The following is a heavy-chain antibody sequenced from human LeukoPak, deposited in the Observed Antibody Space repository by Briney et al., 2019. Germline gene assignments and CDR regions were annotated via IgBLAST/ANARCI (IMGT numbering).Heavy chain of an antibody. V-gene: IGHV3-30*03. CDR3: AREGMGTTVSAWFDP. CDR1: GFTFSSYG. J-gene: IGHJ5*02. D-gene: IGHD1-7*01. CDR2: VSSDGSID. Sequence: PGRSLRLSCAASGFTFSSYGMHWVRQAPGKGLEWVAVVSSDGSIDYYADSVRGRFTVSRDNSKNTMYLQVNILRAEDTAVYYCAREGMGTTVSAWFDPWGQGTLVTVSS.